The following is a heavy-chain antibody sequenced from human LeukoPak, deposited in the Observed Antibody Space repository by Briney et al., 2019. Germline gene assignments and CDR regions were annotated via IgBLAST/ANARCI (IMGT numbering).Heavy chain of an antibody. Sequence: GGSLRLSCTASGFTFGDYAMSWFRQAPGKGLEWVGFIRSKVYGGTTEYAAFVKGRFTISRDDSKSIAYLQMNSLKSEDTAVYYCVRYSGDADYWGQGTLVTVSS. CDR3: VRYSGDADY. CDR2: IRSKVYGGTT. J-gene: IGHJ4*02. D-gene: IGHD5-12*01. V-gene: IGHV3-49*03. CDR1: GFTFGDYA.